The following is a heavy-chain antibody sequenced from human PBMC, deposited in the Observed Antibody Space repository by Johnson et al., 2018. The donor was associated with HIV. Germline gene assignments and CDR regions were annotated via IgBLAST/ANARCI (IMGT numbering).Heavy chain of an antibody. V-gene: IGHV3-38-3*01. CDR2: ISGGST. CDR1: GFTVSSNE. Sequence: VQLVESRGVLVQPGGSLRLSCAASGFTVSSNEMSWVRQAPGKGLEWVSSISGGSTYYADSRKGRFTISRDNSKNTLHLQMNSLRAEDTAVYYCAREGGIRGPSPVDAFDIWGQGTMVTVSS. CDR3: AREGGIRGPSPVDAFDI. J-gene: IGHJ3*02. D-gene: IGHD3-16*01.